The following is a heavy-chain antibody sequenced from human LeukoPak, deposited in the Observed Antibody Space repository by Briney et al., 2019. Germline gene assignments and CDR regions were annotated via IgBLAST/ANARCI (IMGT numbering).Heavy chain of an antibody. CDR2: ISWNSGSI. Sequence: GGSLRLSCAASGFTFDDYAMHWVRQAPGKGLEWVSGISWNSGSIGYADSVKGRFTISRDNAKNSLYLQMNSLRAEDTALYYCAKVGLRSDYWGQGTLVTVSS. CDR1: GFTFDDYA. D-gene: IGHD5-12*01. CDR3: AKVGLRSDY. J-gene: IGHJ4*02. V-gene: IGHV3-9*01.